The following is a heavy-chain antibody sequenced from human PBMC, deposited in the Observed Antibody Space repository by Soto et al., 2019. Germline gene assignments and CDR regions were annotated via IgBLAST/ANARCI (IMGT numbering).Heavy chain of an antibody. CDR3: AGREFSTSSFYYYYYAMDV. J-gene: IGHJ6*01. CDR2: INHGGNS. D-gene: IGHD6-6*01. V-gene: IGHV4-34*01. CDR1: GGSFSDYY. Sequence: QVQLQQWGAGLLKPSETLSLTCAMYGGSFSDYYWSWVRQPPGKGLEWIGEINHGGNSNYNPSLKSRVTISVDTSNNQFSLKLTSVTAADTGVYYCAGREFSTSSFYYYYYAMDVW.